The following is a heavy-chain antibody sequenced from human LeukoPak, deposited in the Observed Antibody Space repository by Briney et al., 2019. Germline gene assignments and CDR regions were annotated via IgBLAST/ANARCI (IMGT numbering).Heavy chain of an antibody. D-gene: IGHD1-26*01. V-gene: IGHV3-48*03. CDR3: AREDGSQLDY. J-gene: IGHJ4*02. Sequence: PGGSLRLSCAASGFTFSSYEMSWVRQTPGKGLEWVSYISSSGSSTYDADSVKGRFTISRDNAKSSLCLQMDSLRAGDTAVYYCAREDGSQLDYWGRGTLVTVSS. CDR1: GFTFSSYE. CDR2: ISSSGSST.